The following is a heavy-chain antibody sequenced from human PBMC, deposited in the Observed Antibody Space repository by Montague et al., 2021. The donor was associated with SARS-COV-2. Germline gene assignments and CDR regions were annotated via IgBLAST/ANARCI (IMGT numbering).Heavy chain of an antibody. CDR3: ARDKGGYGTFDI. CDR1: GFIFSNYY. V-gene: IGHV3-11*01. Sequence: SLRLSCAASGFIFSNYYMTWIRQAPGKGLEWVSPISGSGGRTYYADSVKGRFTISRDTANNSVYLQMNCLGAEDTAVYYCARDKGGYGTFDIWGQGTLVTVSS. D-gene: IGHD3-22*01. CDR2: ISGSGGRT. J-gene: IGHJ3*02.